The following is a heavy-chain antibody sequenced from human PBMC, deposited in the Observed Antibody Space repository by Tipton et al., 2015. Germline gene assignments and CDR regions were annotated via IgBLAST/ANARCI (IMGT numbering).Heavy chain of an antibody. CDR1: GGSVSSGFYY. CDR2: VYYTGST. Sequence: TLSLTCTVSGGSVSSGFYYWNWLRQPPGKGLEWIAYVYYTGSTNYNPSLKSRVSISLDMSNNQFSLKLSSVTAADTAVYYCARTGYCSGGSCRYNWFDPWGQGTLVTVSS. J-gene: IGHJ5*02. V-gene: IGHV4-61*01. CDR3: ARTGYCSGGSCRYNWFDP. D-gene: IGHD2-15*01.